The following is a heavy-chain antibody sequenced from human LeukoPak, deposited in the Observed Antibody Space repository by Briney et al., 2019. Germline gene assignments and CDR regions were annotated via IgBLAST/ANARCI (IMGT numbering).Heavy chain of an antibody. CDR2: MNPNSGNT. D-gene: IGHD6-13*01. CDR3: ARWGYSSSRDYYYYGMDV. Sequence: VASVRVSCKASGYTFTSYDINWVRQAPGQGLEWMGWMNPNSGNTGYAQKFQGRVTMTRNTSISTAYMELSSLRSEDTAVYYCARWGYSSSRDYYYYGMDVWGQGPTVTVSS. J-gene: IGHJ6*02. V-gene: IGHV1-8*01. CDR1: GYTFTSYD.